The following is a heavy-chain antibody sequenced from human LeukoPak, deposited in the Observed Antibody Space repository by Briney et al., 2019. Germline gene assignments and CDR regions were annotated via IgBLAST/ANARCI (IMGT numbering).Heavy chain of an antibody. CDR3: ARDFIHRSGEADY. CDR1: GXPFSDYY. V-gene: IGHV3-11*05. CDR2: ISSSSSGT. D-gene: IGHD3-22*01. Sequence: GGSLRLSCATSGXPFSDYYVSWIRQAPGKGLEWLSYISSSSSGTNYADSVKGRFTISRDKVKRSLYLQMSSLRAEDTAVYYCARDFIHRSGEADYWGQGTLVTVSS. J-gene: IGHJ4*02.